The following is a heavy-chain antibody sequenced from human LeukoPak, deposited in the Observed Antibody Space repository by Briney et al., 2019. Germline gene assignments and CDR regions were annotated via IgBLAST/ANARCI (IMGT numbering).Heavy chain of an antibody. CDR1: GFTFGDYV. J-gene: IGHJ6*02. Sequence: GSLRLSCTASGFTFGDYVMSWFRQAPGKGLEWVGFIRSKAYGGTTEYAASVKGRFTISRDDSKSIAYLQTNSLKTEDTAVYYCTRAYCSGGSCYSEVVFYYGMDVWGQGTTVTVSS. CDR2: IRSKAYGGTT. D-gene: IGHD2-15*01. V-gene: IGHV3-49*03. CDR3: TRAYCSGGSCYSEVVFYYGMDV.